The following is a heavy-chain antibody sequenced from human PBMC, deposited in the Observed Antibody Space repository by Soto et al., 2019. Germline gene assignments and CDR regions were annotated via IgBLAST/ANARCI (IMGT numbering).Heavy chain of an antibody. CDR2: IRSKAKSYAT. CDR3: TRGGSGSSYYYHGMDV. D-gene: IGHD3-10*01. V-gene: IGHV3-73*01. CDR1: GFTFSGSA. Sequence: GESLKISCAASGFTFSGSAMHWVRQASGKGLEWVGRIRSKAKSYATAYAASVKGRFTISRDDSKNTAYLEMNSLKTEDTAVYYCTRGGSGSSYYYHGMDVWGQGTTVTVSS. J-gene: IGHJ6*02.